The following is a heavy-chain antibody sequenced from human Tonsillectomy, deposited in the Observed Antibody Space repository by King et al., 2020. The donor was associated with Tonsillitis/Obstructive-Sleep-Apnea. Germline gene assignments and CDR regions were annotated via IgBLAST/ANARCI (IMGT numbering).Heavy chain of an antibody. D-gene: IGHD6-6*01. CDR3: AHTGYDRSSAGYFVN. CDR1: GVSLSTSGVG. J-gene: IGHJ4*02. V-gene: IGHV2-5*02. CDR2: IYWDDDT. Sequence: ITLKESAPTLVKPTETLTLTCTFSGVSLSTSGVGVGWIRQPPGKALEWLATIYWDDDTPYSPSLKSRLSITKDTSKNQVFLTMTNMDPVETGTYYCAHTGYDRSSAGYFVNCGQGTLGTVSS.